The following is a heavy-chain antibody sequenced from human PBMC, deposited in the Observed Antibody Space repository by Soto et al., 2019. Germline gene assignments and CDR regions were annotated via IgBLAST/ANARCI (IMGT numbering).Heavy chain of an antibody. D-gene: IGHD2-21*02. CDR3: VREGDVPYYYSGMDV. Sequence: QVHLVQSGAEVKKPGASVKVSCKTSGYTFTRYGISWVRQAPGQGLEWMGWISGYDGRTNFAQKVQDRVTMTTDTSXXTVYMALRSLSSDDTPVYYCVREGDVPYYYSGMDVWGQGTTVTVSS. V-gene: IGHV1-18*01. J-gene: IGHJ6*02. CDR2: ISGYDGRT. CDR1: GYTFTRYG.